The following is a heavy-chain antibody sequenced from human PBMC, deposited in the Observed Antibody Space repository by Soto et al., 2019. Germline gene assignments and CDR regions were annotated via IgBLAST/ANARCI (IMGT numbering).Heavy chain of an antibody. V-gene: IGHV4-59*01. J-gene: IGHJ6*02. CDR2: IYYSGST. D-gene: IGHD6-19*01. CDR3: VRSDGIAVAGNYYYGMDV. CDR1: GVSISSYY. Sequence: SETLSLTCTVSGVSISSYYWSWIRQPPGKGLEWIGYIYYSGSTNYNPSLKSRVTISVDTSKNQFSLKLSSVTAADTAVYYCVRSDGIAVAGNYYYGMDVWGQGTTVTVSS.